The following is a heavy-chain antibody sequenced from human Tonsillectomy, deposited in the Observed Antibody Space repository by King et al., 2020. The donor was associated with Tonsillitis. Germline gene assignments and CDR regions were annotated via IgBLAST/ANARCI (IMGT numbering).Heavy chain of an antibody. CDR2: IYHSGST. V-gene: IGHV4-30-2*01. CDR3: ARGNSGYDVIDY. Sequence: QLQESGSGLVKPSQTLSLTCAVSGGSISSGGYSWSWIRQPPGKGLEWIGYIYHSGSTSYNPSLKSRVTISLDRSKNQFSLKLSSVTAADTAVYYCARGNSGYDVIDYWGQGTLAT. CDR1: GGSISSGGYS. D-gene: IGHD5-12*01. J-gene: IGHJ4*02.